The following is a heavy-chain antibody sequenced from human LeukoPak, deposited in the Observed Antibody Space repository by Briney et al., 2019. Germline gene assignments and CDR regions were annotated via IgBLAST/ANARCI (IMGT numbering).Heavy chain of an antibody. CDR1: RFTFSSYA. CDR2: ISGSGGST. CDR3: AKVHDYGDYIFPFDI. V-gene: IGHV3-23*01. D-gene: IGHD4-17*01. Sequence: GGSLRLSCTASRFTFSSYALSWVRQAPGKGLEWVSAISGSGGSTYYADSVKGRFTISRDNSKNTLYLQMNSLRAEDTAVYYCAKVHDYGDYIFPFDIWGQGTMVTVSS. J-gene: IGHJ3*02.